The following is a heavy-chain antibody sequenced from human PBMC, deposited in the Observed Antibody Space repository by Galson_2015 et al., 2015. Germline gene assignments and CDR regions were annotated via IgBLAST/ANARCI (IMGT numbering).Heavy chain of an antibody. CDR1: GGSFTDHY. Sequence: SETLSLTCAVYGGSFTDHYWTWIRQSPEKGLEWIGEGDYSGTTNYNPSFRSRVTISVDYSKSQFSLRLSSVTAADTAVYYCARWRECNDGKCFPTHFDSWGRGTLVIVSS. J-gene: IGHJ4*02. D-gene: IGHD2/OR15-2a*01. V-gene: IGHV4-34*01. CDR3: ARWRECNDGKCFPTHFDS. CDR2: GDYSGTT.